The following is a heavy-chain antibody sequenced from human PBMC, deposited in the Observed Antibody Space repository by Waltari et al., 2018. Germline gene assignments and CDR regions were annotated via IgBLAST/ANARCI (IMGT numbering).Heavy chain of an antibody. CDR1: GGSISSSSYY. CDR2: NYYSGST. J-gene: IGHJ2*01. D-gene: IGHD2-8*01. CDR3: ARHPAMTIMLWYFDL. Sequence: QLQLQESGPGLVKPSETLSLTCTVSGGSISSSSYYWGGNRQPPGKGLEWIGSNYYSGSTYYNPPLKIRVTLSVDTSKNQFSLNLSSVTAADTAVYYCARHPAMTIMLWYFDLWGRGTLVTVSS. V-gene: IGHV4-39*01.